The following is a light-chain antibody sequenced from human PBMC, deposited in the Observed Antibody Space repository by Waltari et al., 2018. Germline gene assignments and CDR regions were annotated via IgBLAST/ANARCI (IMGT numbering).Light chain of an antibody. V-gene: IGKV3-15*01. CDR2: HAS. CDR1: QSISFN. J-gene: IGKJ5*01. CDR3: QQYNVWPPIT. Sequence: EILLTQPPATLPLPPGERATLSCRASQSISFNLAWYQQRPGQPPRLLIFHASTRATGIPARFSGSGSGTEFTLTIRTLQSEDSGVYYCQQYNVWPPITFGQGTRLEIK.